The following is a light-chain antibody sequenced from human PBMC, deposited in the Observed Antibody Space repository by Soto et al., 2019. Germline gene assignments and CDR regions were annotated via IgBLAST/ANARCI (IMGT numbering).Light chain of an antibody. CDR3: AVWDDSLDGRV. Sequence: QSVLTQPPSASGTPGQRVTISCSGSSSNIGSNTVNWYQQLPGTAPKLLIYGQNQRPSGVPDRFSGSKSGTSASLAISGLQXXXXXXYXCAVWDDSLDGRVFGGGTKLTVL. J-gene: IGLJ2*01. CDR1: SSNIGSNT. V-gene: IGLV1-44*01. CDR2: GQN.